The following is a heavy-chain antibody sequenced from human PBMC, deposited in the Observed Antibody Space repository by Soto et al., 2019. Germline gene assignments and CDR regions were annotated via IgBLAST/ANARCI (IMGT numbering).Heavy chain of an antibody. Sequence: HGESLKISCKGSGYSFTSYWIGWVRQMPGKGLEWMGIIYPGDSDTRYSPSFQGQVTISADKSISTAYLQWSSLKASDTAMYYCARLPDYGDYGGWFDPWGQGTLVTVSS. CDR3: ARLPDYGDYGGWFDP. CDR1: GYSFTSYW. CDR2: IYPGDSDT. J-gene: IGHJ5*02. V-gene: IGHV5-51*01. D-gene: IGHD4-17*01.